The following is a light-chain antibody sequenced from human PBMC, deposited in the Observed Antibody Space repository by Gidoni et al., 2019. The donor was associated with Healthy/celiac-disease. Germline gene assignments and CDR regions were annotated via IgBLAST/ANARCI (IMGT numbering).Light chain of an antibody. Sequence: DIQMTQSPSTLSASVGDRVTITCRASQSISSWLAWYQQKPGKAPKLLIYKASSLQSGGPSRFRGSGSGTEFTLTISSLQPDDFATYYCQQYNSYSPWTFGQGTKVEIK. CDR1: QSISSW. CDR3: QQYNSYSPWT. CDR2: KAS. V-gene: IGKV1-5*03. J-gene: IGKJ1*01.